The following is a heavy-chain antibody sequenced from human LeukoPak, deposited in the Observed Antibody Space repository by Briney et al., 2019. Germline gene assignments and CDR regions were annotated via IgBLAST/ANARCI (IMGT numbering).Heavy chain of an antibody. CDR2: ISAYNGNT. J-gene: IGHJ5*02. Sequence: ASVKASCKASGYTFTSYGISWVRQAPGQGLEWMGWISAYNGNTNYAQKLQGRVTMTTDTSTSTAYMELRSLRSDDTAVYYCARVAAGDFWSGYYRWFDPWGQGTLVTVSS. CDR1: GYTFTSYG. V-gene: IGHV1-18*01. CDR3: ARVAAGDFWSGYYRWFDP. D-gene: IGHD3-3*01.